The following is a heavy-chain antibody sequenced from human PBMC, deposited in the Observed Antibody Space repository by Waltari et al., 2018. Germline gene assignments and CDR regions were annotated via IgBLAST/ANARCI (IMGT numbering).Heavy chain of an antibody. CDR1: GGTFSSYA. Sequence: QVQLVQSGAEVKKPGSSVKVSCKASGGTFSSYAISWVRQAPGQGLEWMGGIIPIFGTANYAQKCQGRVTITADESTSTAYMELSSLRSEDTAVYYCARDSFWSGYVGAYGMDVWGQGTTVTVSS. V-gene: IGHV1-69*01. CDR3: ARDSFWSGYVGAYGMDV. J-gene: IGHJ6*02. D-gene: IGHD3-3*01. CDR2: IIPIFGTA.